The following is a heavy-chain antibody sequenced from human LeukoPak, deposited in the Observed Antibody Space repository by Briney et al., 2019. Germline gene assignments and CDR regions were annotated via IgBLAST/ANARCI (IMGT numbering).Heavy chain of an antibody. J-gene: IGHJ4*02. CDR2: INWNGGST. V-gene: IGHV3-20*01. CDR3: ARGWRSSTSLFDY. CDR1: GFTFDDYG. Sequence: PGGSLRLSCAASGFTFDDYGMSWVRQAPGKGLEWVSGINWNGGSTGYADPVKGRFTISRDNAKNSLYLQMNSLRAEDTALYHCARGWRSSTSLFDYWGQGTLVTVSS. D-gene: IGHD2-2*01.